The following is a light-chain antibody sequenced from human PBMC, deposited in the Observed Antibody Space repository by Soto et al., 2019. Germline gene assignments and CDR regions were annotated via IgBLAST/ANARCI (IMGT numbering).Light chain of an antibody. J-gene: IGKJ1*01. CDR2: GAT. CDR3: QQYGISPKT. Sequence: EIVLTQWPCTLCMSXREGATLTXXXSQGVNSLFFGWHQQKPGQSPRLLIYGATNRAAGIPDRFSGSGSGTDFTLTISRLEPEDSAVYFCQQYGISPKTFGPGTKVDIK. V-gene: IGKV3-20*01. CDR1: QGVNSLF.